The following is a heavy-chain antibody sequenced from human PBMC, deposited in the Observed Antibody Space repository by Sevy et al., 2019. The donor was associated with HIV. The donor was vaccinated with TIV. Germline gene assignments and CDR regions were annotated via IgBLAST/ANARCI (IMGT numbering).Heavy chain of an antibody. V-gene: IGHV3-30*18. D-gene: IGHD6-13*01. J-gene: IGHJ6*02. CDR3: ANSRGRFEGSSWLYYYYLMDV. Sequence: GGSLRLSCAASGFTFSKIGMHWVRQAPGKGLEWVAVISNDGSDKQYADAVKGRVTISRDNSKDTLFLQMNSLRLEDSAVYYCANSRGRFEGSSWLYYYYLMDVWGQGTTVTVSS. CDR2: ISNDGSDK. CDR1: GFTFSKIG.